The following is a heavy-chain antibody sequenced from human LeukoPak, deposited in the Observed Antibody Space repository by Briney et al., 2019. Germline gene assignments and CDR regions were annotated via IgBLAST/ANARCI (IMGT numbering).Heavy chain of an antibody. V-gene: IGHV3-21*01. D-gene: IGHD6-13*01. J-gene: IGHJ4*02. CDR1: GFTFSSYS. CDR2: ISSSSSYI. Sequence: GGSLRLSCAASGFTFSSYSMNWVRQAPGKGLEWVSSISSSSSYIYYADSVKGRFTISRDNAKNSLYLQMNSLRAEDTAVYYCARAGIAAANSFDYWGQGTLVTVSS. CDR3: ARAGIAAANSFDY.